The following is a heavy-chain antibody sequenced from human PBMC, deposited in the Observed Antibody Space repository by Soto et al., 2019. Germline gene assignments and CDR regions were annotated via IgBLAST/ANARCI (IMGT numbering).Heavy chain of an antibody. D-gene: IGHD2-8*01. CDR2: IYYRGGT. CDR1: GGSIRSGGFH. J-gene: IGHJ4*02. CDR3: ARGIRVYAIPTYFDN. V-gene: IGHV4-31*03. Sequence: QVQLQESGPGLVKPSQTLSLTCTVSGGSIRSGGFHWSWIRQYPGKGLDWIGYIYYRGGTYYNPSLKSRLTISIDTSKNQFSLKLNSVTAADTAVYYCARGIRVYAIPTYFDNWGQGTLLTVSS.